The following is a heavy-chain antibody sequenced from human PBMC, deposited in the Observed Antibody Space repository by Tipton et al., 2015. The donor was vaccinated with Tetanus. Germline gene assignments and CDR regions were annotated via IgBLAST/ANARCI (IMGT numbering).Heavy chain of an antibody. CDR3: AREADCSGGSCFSGGFDN. Sequence: CAASGFIFSSYGIHWVRQAPGKGLEWVAVSWYDGTDKYYADSVKGRFTISRDNSKNTLYLQMNGLRAEDTAVYYCAREADCSGGSCFSGGFDNWGQGTQVTVSS. V-gene: IGHV3-33*01. CDR2: SWYDGTDK. J-gene: IGHJ4*02. D-gene: IGHD2-15*01. CDR1: GFIFSSYG.